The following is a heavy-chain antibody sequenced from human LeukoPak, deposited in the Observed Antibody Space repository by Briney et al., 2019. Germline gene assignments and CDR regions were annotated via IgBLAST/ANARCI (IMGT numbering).Heavy chain of an antibody. CDR1: GGSISSSSYY. CDR3: ARDGDHSCGDY. J-gene: IGHJ4*02. D-gene: IGHD2-2*01. CDR2: IKGDGSKQ. Sequence: ETLSLTCTVSGGSISSSSYYWGWIRQAPGKGLEWVANIKGDGSKQYYVDSVKGRFTISRDNAKNSLYLQMYSLTAEDTAVYYCARDGDHSCGDYWGQGTLVTVSS. V-gene: IGHV3-7*01.